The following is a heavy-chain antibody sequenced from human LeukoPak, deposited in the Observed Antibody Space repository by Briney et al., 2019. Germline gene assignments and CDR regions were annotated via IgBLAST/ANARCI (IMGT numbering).Heavy chain of an antibody. D-gene: IGHD1-26*01. CDR3: TGEFDP. CDR2: IKTKNEGGTT. CDR1: GFIFSNTW. V-gene: IGHV3-15*01. J-gene: IGHJ5*01. Sequence: PGGSLRLSCAASGFIFSNTWMSWVRQAPGRGLEWVGRIKTKNEGGTTDYAAPVKGRFTISRDDSKKMLYLQMNSLKTEDTAVYYCTGEFDPWGQGTLVTVSS.